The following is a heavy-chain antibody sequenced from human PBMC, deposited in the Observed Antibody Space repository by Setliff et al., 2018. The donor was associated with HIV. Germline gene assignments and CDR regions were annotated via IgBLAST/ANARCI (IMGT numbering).Heavy chain of an antibody. D-gene: IGHD3-16*01. CDR1: GLSFSSYV. CDR3: ARVDDDYVWARTYFDY. V-gene: IGHV3-7*01. J-gene: IGHJ4*02. CDR2: IKQDGSEK. Sequence: PGGSLRLSCAASGLSFSSYVMSWVRQAPGKGLEWVANIKQDGSEKYYVDSVKGRFTISRDNAKNSLYLQMSSLRADDTAVYYCARVDDDYVWARTYFDYWGQGSLVTVSS.